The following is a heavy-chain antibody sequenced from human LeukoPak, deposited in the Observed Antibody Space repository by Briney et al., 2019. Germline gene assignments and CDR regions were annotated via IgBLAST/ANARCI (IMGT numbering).Heavy chain of an antibody. CDR1: GGSISSYY. Sequence: SETLSLTCTVSGGSISSYYWSWIRQPPGKGLEWIGYIYYSGSTNYNPSLKSRVTISVDTSKNQFSLKLSSVTAADTAVYYCARGLKGPNYYDSSGYYYVRVIWFDPWGQGTLVTVSS. J-gene: IGHJ5*02. CDR3: ARGLKGPNYYDSSGYYYVRVIWFDP. V-gene: IGHV4-59*01. CDR2: IYYSGST. D-gene: IGHD3-22*01.